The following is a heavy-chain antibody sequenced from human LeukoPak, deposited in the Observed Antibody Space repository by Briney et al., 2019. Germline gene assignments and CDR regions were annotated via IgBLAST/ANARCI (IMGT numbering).Heavy chain of an antibody. CDR1: GGSISSSSYY. CDR2: IYYSGST. CDR3: TRDIGDFVSDF. D-gene: IGHD2-21*02. Sequence: PSETLSLTCTVSGGSISSSSYYWGWIRQPPGKGLEWIGSIYYSGSTYYNPSLKSRVTISVDTSKNQSSLKLSSVTAADTAVYYCTRDIGDFVSDFWGQGTLVTVSS. J-gene: IGHJ4*02. V-gene: IGHV4-39*02.